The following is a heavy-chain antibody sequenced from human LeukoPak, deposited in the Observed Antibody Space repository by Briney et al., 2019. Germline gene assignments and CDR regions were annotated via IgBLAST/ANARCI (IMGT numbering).Heavy chain of an antibody. Sequence: SETLSLTCTVSGDSITSTPYYWGWIRQSPGKGLEWIGIIYYSGSTYYNPSLKSRVTMSVDTSKNQFSLKPNSVTAADTAVYFCARHLNSGGNSPLVYWGQGTLVTVSS. CDR3: ARHLNSGGNSPLVY. D-gene: IGHD2-21*01. V-gene: IGHV4-39*01. CDR1: GDSITSTPYY. J-gene: IGHJ4*02. CDR2: IYYSGST.